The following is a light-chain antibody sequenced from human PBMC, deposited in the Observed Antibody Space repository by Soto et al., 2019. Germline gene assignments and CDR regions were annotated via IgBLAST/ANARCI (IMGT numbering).Light chain of an antibody. V-gene: IGKV3-15*01. CDR2: SAS. CDR1: QSISYT. Sequence: EIVMTQSPATLSVSRGGRATLSCRASQSISYTLAWYQQRPGQAPRLLIYSASSRAPAFPARFSGSGSGTDFTLTISSLQSEDSAVYYCQQYNNWPWTFGQGTKVDIK. CDR3: QQYNNWPWT. J-gene: IGKJ1*01.